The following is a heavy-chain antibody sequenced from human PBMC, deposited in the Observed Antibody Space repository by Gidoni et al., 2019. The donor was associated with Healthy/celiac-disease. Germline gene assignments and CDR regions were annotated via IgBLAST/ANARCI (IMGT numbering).Heavy chain of an antibody. D-gene: IGHD6-19*01. CDR1: GFTVSSYA. J-gene: IGHJ4*02. V-gene: IGHV3-23*01. Sequence: EVQLLESGGGLVQPGGSLRRSCAASGFTVSSYAMSWVRQAPGKGLEWVSAISGSGGSTYYAASVKGRFTISRDNSKNTLYLQMNSLRAEDTAVYYCAKDNARIAVAAPFDYWGQGTLVTVSS. CDR2: ISGSGGST. CDR3: AKDNARIAVAAPFDY.